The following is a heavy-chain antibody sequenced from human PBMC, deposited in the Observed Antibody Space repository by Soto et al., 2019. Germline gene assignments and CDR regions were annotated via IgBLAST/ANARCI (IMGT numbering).Heavy chain of an antibody. Sequence: SATLSLTCTVSGGSISSFYWSWIRQPPGKGLEWIGYIYYSGSTNYNPSLKSRVTISVDTSKNQFSLKLSSVTAADTAVYYCARDRVTMVRGVIPHYYYGMDVWGQGTTVTAP. J-gene: IGHJ6*02. V-gene: IGHV4-59*01. CDR1: GGSISSFY. CDR2: IYYSGST. D-gene: IGHD3-10*01. CDR3: ARDRVTMVRGVIPHYYYGMDV.